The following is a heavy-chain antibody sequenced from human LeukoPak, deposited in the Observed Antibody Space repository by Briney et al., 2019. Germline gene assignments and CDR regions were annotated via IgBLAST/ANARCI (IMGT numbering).Heavy chain of an antibody. CDR2: ISGSGTST. CDR1: GFTFSNYA. V-gene: IGHV3-23*01. Sequence: GGSLRLSCAASGFTFSNYAMTWVCQAPGKGLEWVSAISGSGTSTYYADSVKGRFTISGDNSKNTLYLQMNSLRAEDTAVYYCARANSVTYSYYFDFWGQGTLVTVSS. J-gene: IGHJ4*02. CDR3: ARANSVTYSYYFDF. D-gene: IGHD1-26*01.